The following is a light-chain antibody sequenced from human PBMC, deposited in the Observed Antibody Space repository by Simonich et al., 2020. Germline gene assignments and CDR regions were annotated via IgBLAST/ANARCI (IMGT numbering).Light chain of an antibody. CDR3: QSYDSGLSGSV. CDR1: SSNIGAGYD. Sequence: QSVLTQPPSVSGAPGQRVTISCTGSSSNIGAGYDVPWYKQTPGTAPKLLIYGNSNLPPGVTYRFSGSKSGTSASLAITGLQAEDEADYYCQSYDSGLSGSVFGGGTKLTVL. J-gene: IGLJ2*01. V-gene: IGLV1-40*01. CDR2: GNS.